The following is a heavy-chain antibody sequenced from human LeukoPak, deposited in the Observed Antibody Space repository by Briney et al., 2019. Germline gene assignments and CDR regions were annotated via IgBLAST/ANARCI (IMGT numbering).Heavy chain of an antibody. CDR1: GFTFSSYA. J-gene: IGHJ6*02. CDR3: AKDQSWSTAGDYYAMDV. CDR2: ISGSGGST. D-gene: IGHD4-11*01. Sequence: GGSLRLSCAASGFTFSSYAMSWVRQAPGKGLEWVSGISGSGGSTYYADSVKGRFTISRGNSKNTLSLQLNSLRAEDTAVYYCAKDQSWSTAGDYYAMDVWGQGTTVTVSS. V-gene: IGHV3-23*01.